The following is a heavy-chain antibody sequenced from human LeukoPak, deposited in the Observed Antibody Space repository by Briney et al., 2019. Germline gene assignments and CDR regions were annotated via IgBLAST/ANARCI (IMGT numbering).Heavy chain of an antibody. J-gene: IGHJ4*02. D-gene: IGHD3-22*01. CDR2: ISYDGSNK. V-gene: IGHV3-30-3*01. CDR3: ARGDTYYYDSSGYQPLVALDY. CDR1: GFTVSSNY. Sequence: GGSLRLSCAASGFTVSSNYMSWVRQAPGRGLEWVAVISYDGSNKYYADSVKGRFTISRDNSKNTLYLQMNSLRAEDTAVYYCARGDTYYYDSSGYQPLVALDYWGQGTLVTVSS.